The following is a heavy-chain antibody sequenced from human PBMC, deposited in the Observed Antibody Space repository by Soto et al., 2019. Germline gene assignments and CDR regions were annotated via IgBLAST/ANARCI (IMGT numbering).Heavy chain of an antibody. J-gene: IGHJ4*02. D-gene: IGHD6-13*01. CDR2: IIPIFGTA. Sequence: SSVKVSCKASGGTFSSCAISWVRPAPGQGLEWMGGIIPIFGTANYAQKFQGRVTITADESTSTAYMELSSLRSEDTAVYYCARDRTGIAAAGNFDYWGQGTLVTVSS. CDR1: GGTFSSCA. CDR3: ARDRTGIAAAGNFDY. V-gene: IGHV1-69*13.